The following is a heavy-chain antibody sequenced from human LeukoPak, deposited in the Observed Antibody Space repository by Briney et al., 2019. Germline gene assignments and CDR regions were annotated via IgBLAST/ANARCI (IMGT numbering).Heavy chain of an antibody. V-gene: IGHV3-21*01. CDR3: ARAENGDCDY. Sequence: GGSLRLSCAASGFTFSSYSMNWVRRAPGKGLEWVSSISSSSSYIYYADSVKGRFTISRDNAKNSLYLQMNSLRAEDTAVYYCARAENGDCDYWGQGTLVTVSS. D-gene: IGHD2-21*02. J-gene: IGHJ4*02. CDR1: GFTFSSYS. CDR2: ISSSSSYI.